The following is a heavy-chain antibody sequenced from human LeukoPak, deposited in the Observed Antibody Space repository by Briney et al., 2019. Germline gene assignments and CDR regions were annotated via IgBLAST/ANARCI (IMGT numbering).Heavy chain of an antibody. D-gene: IGHD6-13*01. CDR1: GFTFSSYS. J-gene: IGHJ6*02. CDR3: ARRDSSSWYSPYGMDV. Sequence: GGSLRLSCAASGFTFSSYSMNWVRQAPGKGLEWVSYISSSSSTIYYADSVKGRFTISRDNAKNSLYLQMNSLRAEDTAVYYCARRDSSSWYSPYGMDVWGQGTTVTVSS. CDR2: ISSSSSTI. V-gene: IGHV3-48*04.